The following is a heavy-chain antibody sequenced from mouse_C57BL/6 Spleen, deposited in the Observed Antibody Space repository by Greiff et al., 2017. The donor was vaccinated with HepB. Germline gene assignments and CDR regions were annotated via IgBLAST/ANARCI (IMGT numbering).Heavy chain of an antibody. J-gene: IGHJ4*01. D-gene: IGHD4-1*01. CDR1: GFSLTSYG. CDR3: AKMPPGYYYAMDY. Sequence: VKLMESGPGLVQPSQSLSITCTVSGFSLTSYGVHWVRQSPGKGLEWLGVIWRGGSTDYNAAFMSRLSITKDNSKSQVFFKMNSLQADDTAIYYCAKMPPGYYYAMDYWGQGTSVTVSS. V-gene: IGHV2-5*01. CDR2: IWRGGST.